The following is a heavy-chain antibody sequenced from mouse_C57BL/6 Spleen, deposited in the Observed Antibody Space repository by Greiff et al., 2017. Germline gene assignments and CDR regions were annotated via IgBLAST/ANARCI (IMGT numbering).Heavy chain of an antibody. D-gene: IGHD2-5*01. CDR2: IYPRDGST. V-gene: IGHV1-85*01. CDR1: GYTFTSYD. J-gene: IGHJ1*03. Sequence: QLQQSGPELVKPGASVKLSCKASGYTFTSYDINWVKQRPGQGLEWIGWIYPRDGSTKYNEKFKGKATLTVDTSSSTAYRELHSLTSEDSAVYFCARGYYSNPWYFDVWGTGTTVTVSS. CDR3: ARGYYSNPWYFDV.